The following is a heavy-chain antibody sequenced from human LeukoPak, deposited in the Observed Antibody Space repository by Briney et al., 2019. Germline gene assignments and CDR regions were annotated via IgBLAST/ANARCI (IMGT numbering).Heavy chain of an antibody. J-gene: IGHJ4*02. CDR3: ARPHSNWRFLRY. CDR1: GGSFSGYY. CDR2: MNHSGST. V-gene: IGHV4-34*01. D-gene: IGHD1-1*01. Sequence: SETLSLTCAVYGGSFSGYYWSWIRQPPGKGLEWIGEMNHSGSTNYNPSLKSRVTISVDTSNNQFSLRLSSVTAADTAVYYCARPHSNWRFLRYWGQGTLVTVSS.